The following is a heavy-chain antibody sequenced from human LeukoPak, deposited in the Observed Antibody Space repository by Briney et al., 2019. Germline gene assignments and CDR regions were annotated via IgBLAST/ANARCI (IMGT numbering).Heavy chain of an antibody. CDR3: ARGYGENSDYHLKS. CDR2: IEYDENRK. J-gene: IGHJ5*02. D-gene: IGHD4-11*01. V-gene: IGHV3-30*03. CDR1: GFTFSSYG. Sequence: GGSLRLSCAASGFTFSSYGMHWVRQAPGKGPEWVAVIEYDENRKYYEDSVKGRFTISRDNSKNMLYRQINSLTTEDTAVYYCARGYGENSDYHLKSWGQGTLGTVSS.